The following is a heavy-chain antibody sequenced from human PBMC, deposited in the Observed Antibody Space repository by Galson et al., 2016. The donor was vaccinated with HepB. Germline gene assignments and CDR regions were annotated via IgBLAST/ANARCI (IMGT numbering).Heavy chain of an antibody. CDR2: VSSNGDFT. CDR3: AGLPPRGRDRSNDGYHDMDV. CDR1: GFTFSRIS. V-gene: IGHV3-64*01. D-gene: IGHD5-24*01. Sequence: SLRLSCAASGFTFSRISMHWVRRAPGKGPEYVSGVSSNGDFTTYANSVRRRFIISRDNSKNTLYLQMGGLTPEDTAVYYCAGLPPRGRDRSNDGYHDMDVWGKGTTVIVSS. J-gene: IGHJ6*04.